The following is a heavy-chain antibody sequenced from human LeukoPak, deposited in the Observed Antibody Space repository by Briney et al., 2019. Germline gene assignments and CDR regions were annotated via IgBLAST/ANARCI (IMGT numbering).Heavy chain of an antibody. J-gene: IGHJ5*02. D-gene: IGHD2-2*01. CDR2: ISSISSTI. Sequence: PGGSLRLSCAASGFTFSSYSMNWVRQAPGKGLEWVSYISSISSTIYYADSVKGRFTISRDNAKNSLYLQMNSLRAEDTAVYYCAREHCSSTSCPKLNWFDPWGQGTLVTVSS. V-gene: IGHV3-48*01. CDR3: AREHCSSTSCPKLNWFDP. CDR1: GFTFSSYS.